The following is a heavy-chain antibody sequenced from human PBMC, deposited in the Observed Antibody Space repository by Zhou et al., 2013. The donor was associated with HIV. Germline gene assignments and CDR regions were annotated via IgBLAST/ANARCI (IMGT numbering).Heavy chain of an antibody. J-gene: IGHJ4*02. V-gene: IGHV3-21*03. CDR2: ITRSGKI. D-gene: IGHD3-10*01. Sequence: EVQLVESGGGLVKPGGSLRLSCAASGFIFSTYSINWIRQAPGKGLEWVSSITRSGKIFYADSVKGRFTISRDNTKNSGHLQMNSLRGDDTGVYYCTRGARGANDYWGQGTVVTVSS. CDR3: TRGARGANDY. CDR1: GFIFSTYS.